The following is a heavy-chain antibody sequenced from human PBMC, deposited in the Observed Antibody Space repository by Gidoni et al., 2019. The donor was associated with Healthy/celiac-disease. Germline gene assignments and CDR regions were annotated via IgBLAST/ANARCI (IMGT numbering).Heavy chain of an antibody. CDR3: ARPQYYYDSSGSTPHDAFDI. V-gene: IGHV1-69*01. J-gene: IGHJ3*02. CDR2: IIPIFGTA. CDR1: GGTFSSYA. D-gene: IGHD3-22*01. Sequence: QVQLVQSGAEVKKPGSSVKVSCKASGGTFSSYAISWVRQAPGQGLEWMGGIIPIFGTANYAQKFQGRVTITADESTSTAYMELSSLRSEDTAVYYCARPQYYYDSSGSTPHDAFDIWGQGTMVTVSS.